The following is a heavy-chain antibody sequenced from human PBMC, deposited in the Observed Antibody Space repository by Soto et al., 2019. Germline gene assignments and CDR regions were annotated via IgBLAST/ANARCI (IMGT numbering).Heavy chain of an antibody. CDR2: ISGSGGST. D-gene: IGHD3-3*01. J-gene: IGHJ4*02. CDR1: GFTFSSYA. Sequence: EVQLLESGGGLVQPGGSLRLSCAASGFTFSSYAMSWVRQAPGKGLEWVSAISGSGGSTYYADSVKGRFTISRDNSKNTLYLQMNSLRAEDTDVYYCAKPYYDFWSGYYKYWGQGTLVTVSS. CDR3: AKPYYDFWSGYYKY. V-gene: IGHV3-23*01.